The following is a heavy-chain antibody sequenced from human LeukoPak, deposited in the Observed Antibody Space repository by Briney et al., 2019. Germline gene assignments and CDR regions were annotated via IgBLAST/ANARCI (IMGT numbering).Heavy chain of an antibody. Sequence: GGSLRLSCAASGFTFSSYAMSWVRQAPGQGLEWVSAISGSGGSTYYADSVKGRFTISRDNAKNSLYLQMNSLRAEDTAVYYCARGARLGGYCSSTSCYTDYWGQGTLVTVSS. V-gene: IGHV3-23*01. CDR2: ISGSGGST. CDR1: GFTFSSYA. D-gene: IGHD2-2*02. CDR3: ARGARLGGYCSSTSCYTDY. J-gene: IGHJ4*02.